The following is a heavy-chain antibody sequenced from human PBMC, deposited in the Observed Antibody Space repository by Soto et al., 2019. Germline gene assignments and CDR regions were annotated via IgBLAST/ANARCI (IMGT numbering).Heavy chain of an antibody. CDR3: ARTPYGDYDGIWFDP. Sequence: SETLSLTCTVSGGSISSYYWSWIRQPPGKGLEWIGYIYYSGSTNYNPSLESRVTISVDTSKNQFSLKLSSVTAADTAVYYCARTPYGDYDGIWFDPWGQGTLVTVSS. D-gene: IGHD4-17*01. CDR2: IYYSGST. J-gene: IGHJ5*02. V-gene: IGHV4-59*01. CDR1: GGSISSYY.